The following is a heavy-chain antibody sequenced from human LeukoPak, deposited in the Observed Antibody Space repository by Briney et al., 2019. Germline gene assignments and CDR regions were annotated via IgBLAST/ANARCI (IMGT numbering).Heavy chain of an antibody. CDR2: INHSGST. CDR1: GGSFSGYY. D-gene: IGHD3-16*01. Sequence: SETLSPTCADYGGSFSGYYWSWIRQPPGKGLEWIGEINHSGSTNYNPSLKSRVTISVDTSKNQFSLKLSSVTAADTAVYYCARGVVKGGAFDIWGQGTMVTVSS. CDR3: ARGVVKGGAFDI. V-gene: IGHV4-34*01. J-gene: IGHJ3*02.